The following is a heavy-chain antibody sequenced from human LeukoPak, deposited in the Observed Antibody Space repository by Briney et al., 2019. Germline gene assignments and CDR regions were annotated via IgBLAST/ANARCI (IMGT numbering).Heavy chain of an antibody. J-gene: IGHJ4*02. Sequence: GASVKVSCKASGYTFTSYGISWVRQAPGKGLEWMGGFDPEDGETIYAQKFQGRVTMTEDTSTDTAYMELSSLRSEDTAVYYCATDMHYYDSSGYSYWGQGTLVTVSS. D-gene: IGHD3-22*01. CDR2: FDPEDGET. V-gene: IGHV1-24*01. CDR3: ATDMHYYDSSGYSY. CDR1: GYTFTSYG.